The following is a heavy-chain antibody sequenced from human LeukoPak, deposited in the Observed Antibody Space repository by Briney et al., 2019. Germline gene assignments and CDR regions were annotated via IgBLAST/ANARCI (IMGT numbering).Heavy chain of an antibody. J-gene: IGHJ4*02. CDR2: ISDSGGTT. D-gene: IGHD3-22*01. CDR3: AKRGVVIRVILVGFHKEAYYFDS. V-gene: IGHV3-23*01. CDR1: GVTLSNYG. Sequence: GGSLRLSCAVSGVTLSNYGMSWVRQAPGKGLEWVAGISDSGGTTKYADSVKCPFTIPTDNRNNTLSLQITSLRAEHTAVYFCAKRGVVIRVILVGFHKEAYYFDSWGQGALVTVSS.